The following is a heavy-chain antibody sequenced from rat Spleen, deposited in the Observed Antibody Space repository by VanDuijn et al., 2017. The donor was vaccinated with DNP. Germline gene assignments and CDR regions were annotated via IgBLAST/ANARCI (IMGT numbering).Heavy chain of an antibody. CDR3: ARGGRSYFDY. D-gene: IGHD1-11*01. J-gene: IGHJ3*01. Sequence: VQLKESGPGLVQPSQTLSLTCTVSGFSLTNYHVDWVRQPPGKGLEWVASISASGGSTSYRNSVKGRFTISRDNTKGTLYLQMDSLRSEDTATYYCARGGRSYFDYWGQGTLVTVSS. CDR1: GFSLTNYH. V-gene: IGHV5-19*01. CDR2: ISASGGST.